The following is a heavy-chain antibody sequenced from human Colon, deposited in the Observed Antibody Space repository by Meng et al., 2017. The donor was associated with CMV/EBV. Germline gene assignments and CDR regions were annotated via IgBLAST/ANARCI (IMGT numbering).Heavy chain of an antibody. V-gene: IGHV4-61*01. J-gene: IGHJ6*02. D-gene: IGHD4-11*01. CDR3: ARAPMTTHYYYYYGMDV. CDR2: IYYSGST. CDR1: GGSVSSGSYY. Sequence: GSLRLSCTVSGGSVSSGSYYWSWIRQPPGKGLEWIGYIYYSGSTNYNPSLKSRVTISVDTSKNQFSLKLSSVTAADTAVYYCARAPMTTHYYYYYGMDVWGQGTTVTVSS.